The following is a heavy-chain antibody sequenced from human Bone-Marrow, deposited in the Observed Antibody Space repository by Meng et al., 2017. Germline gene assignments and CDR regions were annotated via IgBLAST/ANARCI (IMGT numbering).Heavy chain of an antibody. CDR2: IEPDGTKK. CDR3: ARCDEYHLGNFPDVFDI. D-gene: IGHD6-6*01. J-gene: IGHJ3*02. V-gene: IGHV3-7*01. Sequence: GESLKISCAASGFTFSAYWVNWVRQAPGKGLEWVANIEPDGTKKYYVDSVKGRFTISRDNAKNSLYLQLNSLRAEDTAVYYCARCDEYHLGNFPDVFDIWGQGTMVTVSS. CDR1: GFTFSAYW.